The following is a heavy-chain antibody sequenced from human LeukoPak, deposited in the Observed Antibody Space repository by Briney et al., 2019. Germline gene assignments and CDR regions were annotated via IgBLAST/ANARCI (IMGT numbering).Heavy chain of an antibody. J-gene: IGHJ3*02. V-gene: IGHV3-48*01. CDR2: ISSSSSTI. D-gene: IGHD3-16*01. Sequence: GGSLRLSCAASGFTFSSYSMNWVRQAPGKGLEWVSYISSSSSTIYYADSVKGRFTISRDNSKNTLYLQMNSLRAEDTAVYYCARDRYYDYVWGSPGAFDIWGQGTMVTVSS. CDR3: ARDRYYDYVWGSPGAFDI. CDR1: GFTFSSYS.